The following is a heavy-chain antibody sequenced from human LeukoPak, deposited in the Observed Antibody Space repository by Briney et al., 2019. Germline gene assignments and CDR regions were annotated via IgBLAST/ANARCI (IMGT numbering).Heavy chain of an antibody. D-gene: IGHD6-13*01. J-gene: IGHJ4*02. CDR1: GFTFDDYA. CDR2: ISWNSGSI. CDR3: AKVHIAAADTVFDY. Sequence: GGSLRLSCAASGFTFDDYAMHWVRQAPGKGLEWVSGISWNSGSIGYADSVKGRFTISRDNAKNSLYLQMNSLRAEDTALYYCAKVHIAAADTVFDYWGQGTLVTVSS. V-gene: IGHV3-9*01.